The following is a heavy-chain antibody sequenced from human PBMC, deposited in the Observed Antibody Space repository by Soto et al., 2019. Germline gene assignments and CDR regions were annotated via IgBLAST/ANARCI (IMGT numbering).Heavy chain of an antibody. CDR2: IFHTGTT. Sequence: SETLSLTCAVSGGSIISTTNWWTWVRQPPGMGLEWIGEIFHTGTTNYIPSLKDRVTMSIDKSKNQFSLRLTSVTAADTAIYYCASLFGPWGQGTLVTVSS. D-gene: IGHD3-16*01. CDR1: GGSIISTTNW. CDR3: ASLFGP. J-gene: IGHJ5*02. V-gene: IGHV4-4*02.